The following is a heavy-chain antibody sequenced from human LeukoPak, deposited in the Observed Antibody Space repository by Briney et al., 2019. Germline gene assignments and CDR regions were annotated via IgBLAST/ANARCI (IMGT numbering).Heavy chain of an antibody. Sequence: PGGSLGLSCAASGFIFSNYVMGWVRQAPGKGLELVSSISDIGIGTYYADSVKGRFTIFRDNSKNILYLQMNSLRAEDTAIYYCAKRGGGTMFAFDIWGQGTMVTVS. J-gene: IGHJ3*02. CDR2: ISDIGIGT. D-gene: IGHD3-10*02. CDR3: AKRGGGTMFAFDI. V-gene: IGHV3-23*01. CDR1: GFIFSNYV.